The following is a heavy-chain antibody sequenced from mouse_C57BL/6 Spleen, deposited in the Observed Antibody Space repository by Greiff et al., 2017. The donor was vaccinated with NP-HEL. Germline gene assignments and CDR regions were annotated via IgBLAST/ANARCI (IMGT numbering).Heavy chain of an antibody. CDR3: AKSFLTTVVATGGFDY. Sequence: VKLMESGPGLVQPSQSLSITCTVSGFSLTSYGVHWVRQSPGKGLEWLGVIWRGGSTDYNAAFMSRLSITKDNSKSQVFFKMNSLQADDTAIYYCAKSFLTTVVATGGFDYWGQGTTLTVSS. D-gene: IGHD1-1*01. CDR1: GFSLTSYG. V-gene: IGHV2-5*01. J-gene: IGHJ2*01. CDR2: IWRGGST.